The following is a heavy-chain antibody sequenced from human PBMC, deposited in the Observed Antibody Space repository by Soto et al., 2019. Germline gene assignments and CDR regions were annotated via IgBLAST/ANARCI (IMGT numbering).Heavy chain of an antibody. V-gene: IGHV3-23*01. CDR2: ISGGGDGT. J-gene: IGHJ3*01. CDR1: GFTFINYA. CDR3: AKKGLGSLKTFCSNSDCHYAFDP. Sequence: EVQLLESGGGLVQPGGSLRLSCAASGFTFINYAMIWVRQAPGKGLEWVSTISGGGDGTYYADSVKGHFTISRDSSKNTLYLQMHSLRAEDTAIYYCAKKGLGSLKTFCSNSDCHYAFDPWGQGTVVTVSS. D-gene: IGHD2-8*01.